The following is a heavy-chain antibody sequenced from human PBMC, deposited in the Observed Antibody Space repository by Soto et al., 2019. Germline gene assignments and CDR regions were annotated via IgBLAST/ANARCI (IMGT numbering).Heavy chain of an antibody. CDR3: SRHLVSGTISKGNCFDP. Sequence: SETLSLTCSVSGGSISSSNYYWGWIRQSPGKGLEWIASVDHGGHSYYNPSLRSRVTVSVDTSKNQFSLKVTSVTAADTAIYYCSRHLVSGTISKGNCFDPWGQGTLVTVSS. J-gene: IGHJ5*02. CDR2: VDHGGHS. V-gene: IGHV4-39*01. D-gene: IGHD3-9*01. CDR1: GGSISSSNYY.